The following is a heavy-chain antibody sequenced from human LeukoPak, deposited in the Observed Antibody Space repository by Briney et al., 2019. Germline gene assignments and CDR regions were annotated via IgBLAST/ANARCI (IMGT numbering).Heavy chain of an antibody. Sequence: ASVKVSCKASGYTFTTHGISWVRQAPGQGPEWMGWIRGNNGNTHYAQKFQGRVTMTTETSTSTAYMELKSLRSDDTAVYYCARLYDFWSGYYPHFDYWGQGTLVTVSS. J-gene: IGHJ4*02. D-gene: IGHD3-3*01. CDR2: IRGNNGNT. V-gene: IGHV1-18*01. CDR3: ARLYDFWSGYYPHFDY. CDR1: GYTFTTHG.